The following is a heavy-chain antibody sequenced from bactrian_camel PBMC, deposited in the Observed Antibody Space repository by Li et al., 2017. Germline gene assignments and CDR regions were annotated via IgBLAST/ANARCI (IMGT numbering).Heavy chain of an antibody. D-gene: IGHD2*01. CDR2: IGSSGST. CDR3: AARGPYCYTKLSVRDFTY. CDR1: GAMNRC. Sequence: VQLVESGGGSVQAGGSLRLSCAASGAMNRCIGRFRQAPGKEREGVAIIGSSGSTGYADSVKGRFTISKDNAKNTLYLQMNSLKPEDTAMYYCAARGPYCYTKLSVRDFTYWGQGTQVTVS. V-gene: IGHV3S53*01. J-gene: IGHJ6*01.